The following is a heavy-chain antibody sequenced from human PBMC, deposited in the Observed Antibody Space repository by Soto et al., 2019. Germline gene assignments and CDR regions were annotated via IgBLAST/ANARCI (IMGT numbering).Heavy chain of an antibody. V-gene: IGHV1-3*01. D-gene: IGHD3-3*01. CDR1: GYTFINYA. CDR2: INAGNGNT. CDR3: ARATLFGVVIIDFDY. Sequence: ASVKVSCKASGYTFINYAMHWVRQAPGQRLEWMGWINAGNGNTKYSQKFQGRVTITRDTSASTVYMELSSLRSEDTAVYYCARATLFGVVIIDFDYWGQVTLVTVSS. J-gene: IGHJ4*02.